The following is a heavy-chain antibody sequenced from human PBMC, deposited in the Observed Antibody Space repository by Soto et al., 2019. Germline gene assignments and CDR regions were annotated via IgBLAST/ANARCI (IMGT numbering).Heavy chain of an antibody. CDR2: INPNSGGT. V-gene: IGHV1-2*04. J-gene: IGHJ3*02. D-gene: IGHD3-9*01. Sequence: ASVKVSCKASGYTFTGYYMHWVRQAPGQGLEWMGWINPNSGGTNYAQKFQGWVTMTRDTSISIVYMELSRLRSDDTAEYFCARVMLDILTGPSMADAFDIWGQGTMVTVSS. CDR1: GYTFTGYY. CDR3: ARVMLDILTGPSMADAFDI.